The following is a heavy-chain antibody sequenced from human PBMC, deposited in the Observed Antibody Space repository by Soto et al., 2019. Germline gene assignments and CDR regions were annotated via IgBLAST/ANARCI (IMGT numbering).Heavy chain of an antibody. CDR1: GFTFDDYA. CDR3: AKGHPPYDFPSSSDS. V-gene: IGHV3-9*01. Sequence: EVQLVESGGGLVQPGRSLRLSCAASGFTFDDYAMHWVRQAPGKGLEWVSGISWNSGSIGYADSVKGRFTISRDNPKNSLYLQMNSLRAEDTGLYQCAKGHPPYDFPSSSDSLGQGTLVIVSS. D-gene: IGHD3-3*01. CDR2: ISWNSGSI. J-gene: IGHJ5*01.